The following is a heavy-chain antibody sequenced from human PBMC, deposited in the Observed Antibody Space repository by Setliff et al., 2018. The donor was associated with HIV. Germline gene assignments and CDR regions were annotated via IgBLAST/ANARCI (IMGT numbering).Heavy chain of an antibody. Sequence: PSETLSLTCTVSGGSISRSSYHWGWIRQPPGKGLEWIGSFYYSGSTNYNPSLKSRVTISLDTSKNRFSLNLRSVTAADTAVYYCARGFGSPDPWGKGTLVTVSS. CDR3: ARGFGSPDP. J-gene: IGHJ5*02. CDR2: FYYSGST. D-gene: IGHD1-26*01. V-gene: IGHV4-39*02. CDR1: GGSISRSSYH.